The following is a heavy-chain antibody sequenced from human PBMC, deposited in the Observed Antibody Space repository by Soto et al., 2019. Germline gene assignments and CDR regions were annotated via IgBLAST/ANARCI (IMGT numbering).Heavy chain of an antibody. D-gene: IGHD6-13*01. CDR1: GFTFSSYA. V-gene: IGHV3-23*01. CDR2: ISGSGTRT. Sequence: EVQLLESGGGLVPRGGSLRLSCAASGFTFSSYAVSWVRQAPGKGLEWVSIISGSGTRTYYADSVKGRFTISRDNSKNTLYLQMNSLRAGDTAIYHCAKSTAAAGTGGAFDIWGQGTMVTVSS. J-gene: IGHJ3*02. CDR3: AKSTAAAGTGGAFDI.